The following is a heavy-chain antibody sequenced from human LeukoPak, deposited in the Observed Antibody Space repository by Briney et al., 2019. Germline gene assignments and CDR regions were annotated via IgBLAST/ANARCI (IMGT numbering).Heavy chain of an antibody. CDR1: GYTFTGYY. Sequence: SVKVSCKASGYTFTGYYMHWVRQAPGQGLEWMGRIIPIFGKANYAQKFQGRVTITTDESTSTAYMELSSLRSEDTAVYYCARGQRITMVRGVIMVSSFDYWGQGTLVTVSS. CDR2: IIPIFGKA. J-gene: IGHJ4*02. D-gene: IGHD3-10*01. CDR3: ARGQRITMVRGVIMVSSFDY. V-gene: IGHV1-69*05.